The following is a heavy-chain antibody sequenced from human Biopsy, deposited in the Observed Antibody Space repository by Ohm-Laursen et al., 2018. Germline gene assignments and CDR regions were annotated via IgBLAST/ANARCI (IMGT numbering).Heavy chain of an antibody. CDR1: SYTFTDYN. V-gene: IGHV1-2*02. CDR2: INCKTGAT. J-gene: IGHJ4*02. CDR3: ARDPLNGHKHFDY. Sequence: GASVKVSCKASSYTFTDYNIHWMRQAPRQGLEWLGYINCKTGATNYAQKFQGTVTMTRDTSISTAYLALGSLRSADAAIYYCARDPLNGHKHFDYWGQGSLVTVSS. D-gene: IGHD2-8*01.